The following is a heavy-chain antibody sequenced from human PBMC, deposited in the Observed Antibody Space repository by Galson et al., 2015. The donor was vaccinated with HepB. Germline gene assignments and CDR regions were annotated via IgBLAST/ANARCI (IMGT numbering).Heavy chain of an antibody. Sequence: SVKVSCKASGYTFTSYYMHWVRQAPGQGLEWMGIINPSGGSTSYAQKFQGRVTMTRDTSTSTVYMELSSLRSEDTAVYYCARVRDGDYDFGVWGPWGQGTLVTVSS. J-gene: IGHJ5*02. D-gene: IGHD4-17*01. CDR2: INPSGGST. CDR3: ARVRDGDYDFGVWGP. V-gene: IGHV1-46*03. CDR1: GYTFTSYY.